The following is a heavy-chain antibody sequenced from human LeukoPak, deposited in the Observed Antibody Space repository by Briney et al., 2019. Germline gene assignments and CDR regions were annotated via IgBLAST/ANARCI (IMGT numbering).Heavy chain of an antibody. J-gene: IGHJ4*02. D-gene: IGHD3-22*01. Sequence: ASVKVSCKASGYTFTSYGISWVRQAPGQGLEWMGWISAYNGNTNYAQKLQGRVTMTTDTSTSTAYMELRSLRSEDTAVYYCATMYYYDSSGPTSPTFDYWGQGTLVTVSS. V-gene: IGHV1-18*01. CDR3: ATMYYYDSSGPTSPTFDY. CDR2: ISAYNGNT. CDR1: GYTFTSYG.